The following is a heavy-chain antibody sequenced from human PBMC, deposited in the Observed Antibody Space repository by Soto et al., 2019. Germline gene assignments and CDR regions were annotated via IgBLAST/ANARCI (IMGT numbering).Heavy chain of an antibody. Sequence: PGGSLRLSCAASGFTVSSNYMSWVRQAPGKGLEWVSVIYSGGSTYYADSVKGRFTISRDNSKNTLYLQMNSLRAEDTAVYYCASPGGLCGYHIDYWGQGTLVTVSS. CDR3: ASPGGLCGYHIDY. CDR1: GFTVSSNY. CDR2: IYSGGST. J-gene: IGHJ4*02. V-gene: IGHV3-66*01. D-gene: IGHD2-21*01.